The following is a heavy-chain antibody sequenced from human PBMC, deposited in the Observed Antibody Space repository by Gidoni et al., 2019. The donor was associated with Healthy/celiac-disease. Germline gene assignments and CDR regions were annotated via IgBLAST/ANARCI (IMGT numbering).Heavy chain of an antibody. CDR2: SNPNSGGT. V-gene: IGHV1-2*04. D-gene: IGHD3-22*01. Sequence: QLQLVPSGAEVKKPGASVTVSCKASGYTFTGHYMHWGRQATGKGLEWMGWSNPNSGGTNAAQKFQGWDTMTRDTSIRTSYMELSRLRSDDTAVYYCARDMIVVPRRRVYGRDVWGQGTTVTVSS. J-gene: IGHJ6*02. CDR1: GYTFTGHY. CDR3: ARDMIVVPRRRVYGRDV.